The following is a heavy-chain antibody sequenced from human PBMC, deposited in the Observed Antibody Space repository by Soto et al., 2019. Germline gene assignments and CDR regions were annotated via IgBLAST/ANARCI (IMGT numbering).Heavy chain of an antibody. CDR1: GGSISSSSYY. Sequence: SETLSLTCTVSGGSISSSSYYWGWIRQPPGKGLEWIGSIYYSGSTYYNPSLKSRVTISVDTSKNQFSLKLSSVTAADTAVYYCARGAHLDYWGQGTLLTVSS. CDR2: IYYSGST. D-gene: IGHD3-16*01. CDR3: ARGAHLDY. J-gene: IGHJ4*02. V-gene: IGHV4-39*01.